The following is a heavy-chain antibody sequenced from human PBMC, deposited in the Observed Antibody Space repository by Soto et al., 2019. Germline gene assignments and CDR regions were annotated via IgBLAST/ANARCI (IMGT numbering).Heavy chain of an antibody. CDR2: IYPGDSDT. CDR1: GYSFTSYW. CDR3: ATSLDYYYYYMDV. V-gene: IGHV5-51*01. J-gene: IGHJ6*03. Sequence: SLKISCKGSGYSFTSYWIGWVRQMPGKGLEWMGIIYPGDSDTRYSPSFQGQVTISADKSISTAYLQWSSLKASDTAMYYCATSLDYYYYYMDVWGKGTTVTVSS. D-gene: IGHD1-26*01.